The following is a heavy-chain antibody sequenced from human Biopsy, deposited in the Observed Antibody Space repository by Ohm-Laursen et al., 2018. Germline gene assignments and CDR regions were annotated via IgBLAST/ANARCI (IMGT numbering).Heavy chain of an antibody. CDR2: LNPVSGNS. V-gene: IGHV1-8*01. Sequence: GSSVKVSCKASGYTFTSYDITWVRQASGQGPEWIGWLNPVSGNSNFGQKFRGRVTVTSGTSISTAYMELSGLTSGDTATYYCGRAVRNQLLTDPWGQGTLVTVTS. D-gene: IGHD1-7*01. J-gene: IGHJ5*02. CDR1: GYTFTSYD. CDR3: GRAVRNQLLTDP.